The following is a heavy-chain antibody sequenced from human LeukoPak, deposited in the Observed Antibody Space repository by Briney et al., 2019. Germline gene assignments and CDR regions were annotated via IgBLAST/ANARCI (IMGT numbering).Heavy chain of an antibody. V-gene: IGHV4-34*01. D-gene: IGHD6-13*01. CDR1: GGSFSGYY. CDR3: ARKAIAAAGTYNWFDP. CDR2: INHSGST. J-gene: IGHJ5*02. Sequence: SETLSLTCAVYGGSFSGYYWSWIRQPPGKGLEWIGEINHSGSTNYNPSLKSRVTISVDTSKNQFSLKLSSVTAADTAVYYCARKAIAAAGTYNWFDPWGQGTLVTVSS.